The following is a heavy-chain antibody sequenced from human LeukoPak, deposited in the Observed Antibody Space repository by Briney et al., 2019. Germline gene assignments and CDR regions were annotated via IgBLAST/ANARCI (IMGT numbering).Heavy chain of an antibody. V-gene: IGHV4-38-2*02. J-gene: IGHJ4*02. D-gene: IGHD3-22*01. CDR1: GYSISSGYY. CDR3: ARGGHYGSSGYYRGAGFDY. CDR2: IYHSGST. Sequence: SETLSLTCTVSGYSISSGYYWGWIRQPPGKGLEWIGSIYHSGSTYYNPSLKSRVTISVDTSKNQFSLKLSSVTAADTAVYYCARGGHYGSSGYYRGAGFDYWGQGTLVTVSS.